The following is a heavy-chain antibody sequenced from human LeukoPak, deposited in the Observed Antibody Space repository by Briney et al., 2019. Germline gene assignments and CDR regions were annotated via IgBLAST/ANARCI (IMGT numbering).Heavy chain of an antibody. D-gene: IGHD3-10*01. CDR3: ARGHYYGSGGVDY. J-gene: IGHJ4*02. V-gene: IGHV3-43D*03. Sequence: GGSLRLSCAASGFSFDGHAMHWVRQVPGKGLEWVSLISWDGGSIYYADSVKGRFTISRDNSKNSLYLHMNSLRPEDTALYYCARGHYYGSGGVDYWGQGTLVTVSS. CDR1: GFSFDGHA. CDR2: ISWDGGSI.